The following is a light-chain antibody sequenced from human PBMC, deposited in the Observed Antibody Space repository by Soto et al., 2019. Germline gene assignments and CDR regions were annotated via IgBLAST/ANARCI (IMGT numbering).Light chain of an antibody. J-gene: IGKJ5*01. V-gene: IGKV3-20*01. Sequence: EIVLTQSPGTLSLSPGEGATLSCSASQSVSSSYIAGYQQRPGQTPSLLIYGASTRATGIPDRFSGSGSGTHFTLTISRLQPGDFAVYYCQQFGGTTFTFGHGTRLEIK. CDR1: QSVSSSY. CDR3: QQFGGTTFT. CDR2: GAS.